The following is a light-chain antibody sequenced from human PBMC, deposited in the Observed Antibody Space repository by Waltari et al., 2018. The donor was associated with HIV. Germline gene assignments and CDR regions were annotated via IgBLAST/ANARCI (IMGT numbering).Light chain of an antibody. V-gene: IGKV4-1*01. CDR3: QQYYGTPYT. J-gene: IGKJ2*01. Sequence: DIVMTQSPDSLAVSLGERATINCKSSQSILSTAANRHYLAWYQQRPGQAPNLLIYWASTRESGVPDRFSGSGSGTDFTLTISSLQAEDVAFYYCQQYYGTPYTFGQGTKLDI. CDR1: QSILSTAANRHY. CDR2: WAS.